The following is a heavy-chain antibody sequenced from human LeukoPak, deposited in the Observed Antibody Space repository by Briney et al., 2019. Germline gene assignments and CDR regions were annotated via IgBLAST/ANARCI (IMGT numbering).Heavy chain of an antibody. V-gene: IGHV3-23*01. CDR3: AKNQGQWLVPVDY. D-gene: IGHD6-19*01. CDR2: MSGSGGST. Sequence: GGSLRLSCAASGFTFSNYAMSWVRQAPGKGLEWVSSMSGSGGSTYYADSVRGRFTISRDNSKNTLYLQMNNLRAEDTALYYCAKNQGQWLVPVDYWGQGTLVTVSS. CDR1: GFTFSNYA. J-gene: IGHJ4*02.